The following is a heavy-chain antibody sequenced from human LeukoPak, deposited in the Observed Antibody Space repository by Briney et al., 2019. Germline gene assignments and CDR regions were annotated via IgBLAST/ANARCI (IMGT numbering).Heavy chain of an antibody. CDR2: INHSGST. CDR1: GGSFGGYY. V-gene: IGHV4-34*01. D-gene: IGHD6-13*01. J-gene: IGHJ4*02. Sequence: SETLSLTCAVYGGSFGGYYWSWIRQPPGKGLEWIGEINHSGSTNYNPSLKSRVNISVDTSKNQFSLKLSSVTAADTAVYYCARGRRRLAAAGDYWGQGTLVTVSS. CDR3: ARGRRRLAAAGDY.